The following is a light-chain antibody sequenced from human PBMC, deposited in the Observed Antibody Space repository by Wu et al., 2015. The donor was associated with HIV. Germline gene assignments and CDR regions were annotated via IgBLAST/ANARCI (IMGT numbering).Light chain of an antibody. CDR1: QTISHSH. Sequence: TVLMQFPDTLSLSPGERATISCRASQTISHSHLAWYQHKFGQAPSLLMYATSNRGTGVPDRFSGSGSGTDFTLTIGSLEPEDFAVYYCQHCSNWPLTFGQGTRLEIK. CDR3: QHCSNWPLT. J-gene: IGKJ5*01. CDR2: ATS. V-gene: IGKV3D-20*02.